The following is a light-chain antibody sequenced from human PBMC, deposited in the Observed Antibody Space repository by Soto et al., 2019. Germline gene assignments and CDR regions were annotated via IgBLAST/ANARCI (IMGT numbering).Light chain of an antibody. CDR2: AAS. J-gene: IGKJ3*01. CDR1: QRISRY. Sequence: DIQMTQSPSSLSASVGDRVTITCRASQRISRYLNWYKQKPGKAPKLLICAASDLQSGVPSRFSGSGSGTDFTLTISNLQPEDFATYYCQHSYTSPFTCGPGTKVDIK. V-gene: IGKV1-39*01. CDR3: QHSYTSPFT.